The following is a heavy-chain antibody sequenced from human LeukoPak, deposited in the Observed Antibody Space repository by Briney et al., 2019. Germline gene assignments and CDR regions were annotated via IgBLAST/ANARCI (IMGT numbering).Heavy chain of an antibody. V-gene: IGHV2-70*01. CDR1: GFSLSTTEMC. CDR3: ARMMVSSGSTFDY. J-gene: IGHJ4*02. Sequence: ESGPALVKPTQTLTLTCTFSGFSLSTTEMCVSWIRQPPGKALEWLALINWDDDKYYTTSLKTRLTISKDTSKNQVVLTTTNMDPVDTATYYCARMMVSSGSTFDYWGQGTLVTVSS. CDR2: INWDDDK. D-gene: IGHD6-19*01.